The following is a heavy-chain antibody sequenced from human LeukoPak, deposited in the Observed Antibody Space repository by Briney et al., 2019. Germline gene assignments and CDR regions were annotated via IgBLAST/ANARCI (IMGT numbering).Heavy chain of an antibody. CDR2: ISGSGGST. J-gene: IGHJ4*02. Sequence: PGGSLRLSCAASGFTFSSYAMTWVRQAPGKGLEWVSAISGSGGSTYYADSVKGRFTISRDNSKNTLYLQMDSLRAEDTALYYRAKPMLGYCSGGSCYPAYYFDYWGQGTLVTVSS. CDR1: GFTFSSYA. V-gene: IGHV3-23*01. D-gene: IGHD2-15*01. CDR3: AKPMLGYCSGGSCYPAYYFDY.